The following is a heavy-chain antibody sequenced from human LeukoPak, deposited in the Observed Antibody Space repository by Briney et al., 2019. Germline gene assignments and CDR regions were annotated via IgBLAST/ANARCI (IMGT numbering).Heavy chain of an antibody. V-gene: IGHV1-8*01. J-gene: IGHJ4*02. CDR1: GYTFTSYD. CDR3: ARYDYGDYDSVGGFDY. D-gene: IGHD4-17*01. Sequence: GASVKVSCKASGYTFTSYDINWVRQATGQGLEWMGWMNPNSGNTGYAQKFQGRVTMTRNTSISTAYMELSSLRSEDTAVYYCARYDYGDYDSVGGFDYWGQGTLVTVSS. CDR2: MNPNSGNT.